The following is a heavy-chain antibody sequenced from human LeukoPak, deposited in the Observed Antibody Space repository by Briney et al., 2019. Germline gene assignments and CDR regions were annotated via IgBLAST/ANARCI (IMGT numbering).Heavy chain of an antibody. D-gene: IGHD4-17*01. CDR1: GGSISSYY. Sequence: SETLSLTSTVSGGSISSYYWSWVRQPPGKGLEWIGYIYYSGSTNYNPSLKSRVTISVDTSKNQFSLKLSSVTAADTAVYYCAGGTTVTDWYFDLWGRGTLVTVSS. V-gene: IGHV4-59*01. CDR2: IYYSGST. J-gene: IGHJ2*01. CDR3: AGGTTVTDWYFDL.